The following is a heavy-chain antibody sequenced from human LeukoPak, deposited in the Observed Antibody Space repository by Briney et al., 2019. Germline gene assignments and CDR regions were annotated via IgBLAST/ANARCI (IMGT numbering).Heavy chain of an antibody. CDR2: INPNSGGT. Sequence: ASVKVSCKASGYTFTGYYMHWVRQAPGQGLEWMGRINPNSGGTNYAQKFQGRVTMTRDTPISTAYMELSRLRSDDTAVYYCASRPHYGDYDPYDAFDIWGQGTMVTVSS. CDR1: GYTFTGYY. J-gene: IGHJ3*02. D-gene: IGHD4-17*01. CDR3: ASRPHYGDYDPYDAFDI. V-gene: IGHV1-2*06.